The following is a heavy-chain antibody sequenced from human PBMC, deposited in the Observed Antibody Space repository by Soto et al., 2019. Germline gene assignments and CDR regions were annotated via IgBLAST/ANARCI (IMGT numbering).Heavy chain of an antibody. CDR2: IGYDGSNR. D-gene: IGHD2-2*01. V-gene: IGHV3-30*02. CDR3: ARGLVPPAVSLTKHFRYGMDV. CDR1: GFTFSSYG. J-gene: IGHJ6*02. Sequence: PGGSLRLSCAASGFTFSSYGMHWVRQAPGKGLEWVTFIGYDGSNRYYVDSVKGRFTISRDNSKNTLYLQMNSLRADDTAVYYCARGLVPPAVSLTKHFRYGMDVWGQGTTVTVSS.